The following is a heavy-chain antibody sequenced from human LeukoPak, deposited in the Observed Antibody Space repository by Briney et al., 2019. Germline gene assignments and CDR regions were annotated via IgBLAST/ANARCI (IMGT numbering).Heavy chain of an antibody. Sequence: GGSLRLSCAASEFTLSSYHMNWVRQAPGKGLEWVSYISSSGSTIYYADSVKGRFTISRDNAKNSLYLQMNSLRAEDTAVYYCAELGITMIGGVWGKGTTVTISS. V-gene: IGHV3-48*03. D-gene: IGHD3-10*02. J-gene: IGHJ6*04. CDR1: EFTLSSYH. CDR3: AELGITMIGGV. CDR2: ISSSGSTI.